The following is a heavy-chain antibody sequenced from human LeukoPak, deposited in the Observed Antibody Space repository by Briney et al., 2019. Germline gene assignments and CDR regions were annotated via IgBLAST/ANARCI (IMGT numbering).Heavy chain of an antibody. CDR2: IYYSGST. CDR3: AREGTDYGDVD. D-gene: IGHD4-17*01. Sequence: SETLSLTCTVSGGSISSYYWSWIRQPPGKGLEWIGHIYYSGSTNYNPSLKSRVTISVDTSKNQFSLKLSSVTAADTAVYYCAREGTDYGDVDWGQGTLVTVSS. J-gene: IGHJ4*02. CDR1: GGSISSYY. V-gene: IGHV4-59*13.